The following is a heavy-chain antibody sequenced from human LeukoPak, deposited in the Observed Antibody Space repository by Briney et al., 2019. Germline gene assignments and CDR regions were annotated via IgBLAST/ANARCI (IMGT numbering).Heavy chain of an antibody. CDR1: GFTFDDYA. D-gene: IGHD4-17*01. CDR3: AKDIGRLTTRPIDDY. Sequence: PGGSLRLSCADSGFTFDDYAMHWIRQPPGRGLEWVSLISGDSGSTYYADSVKGRFTISRDNSKNSLYLQMDSLRTEDTALYYCAKDIGRLTTRPIDDYWGQGTLVTVSS. J-gene: IGHJ4*02. CDR2: ISGDSGST. V-gene: IGHV3-43*02.